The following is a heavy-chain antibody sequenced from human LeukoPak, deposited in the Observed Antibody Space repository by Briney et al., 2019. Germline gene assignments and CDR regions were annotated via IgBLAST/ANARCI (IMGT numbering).Heavy chain of an antibody. D-gene: IGHD1-7*01. CDR2: IYYSGST. CDR3: GGVPYNWNYGWFDP. CDR1: GGSISSSSYY. V-gene: IGHV4-39*01. J-gene: IGHJ5*02. Sequence: SETLSLTCTVSGGSISSSSYYWGWIRQPPGKGLEWIGSIYYSGSTYYNPSLKSRVTISVNTSKNQFSLKLSSVTAADTAVYYCGGVPYNWNYGWFDPWGQGTLVTVSS.